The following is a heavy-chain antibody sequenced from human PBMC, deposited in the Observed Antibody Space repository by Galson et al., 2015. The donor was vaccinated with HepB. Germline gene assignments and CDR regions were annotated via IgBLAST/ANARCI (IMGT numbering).Heavy chain of an antibody. J-gene: IGHJ6*03. CDR2: IKQDGSEK. V-gene: IGHV3-7*03. CDR3: AREMTTAGRYMDV. Sequence: SLRLSCAASGFTFSSYWMSWVRQAPGKGLEWVANIKQDGSEKYYVDSVKGRFTISRDNAKNSLYLQMNSLRAEDTAVYYCAREMTTAGRYMDVWGKGTTVTVSS. CDR1: GFTFSSYW. D-gene: IGHD4-17*01.